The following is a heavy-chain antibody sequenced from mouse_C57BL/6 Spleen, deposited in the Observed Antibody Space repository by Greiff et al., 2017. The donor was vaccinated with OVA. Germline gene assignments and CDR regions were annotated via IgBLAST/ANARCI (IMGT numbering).Heavy chain of an antibody. J-gene: IGHJ1*03. V-gene: IGHV5-17*01. CDR3: ARKRGYGSSPYWYFDV. CDR2: ISSGSSTI. D-gene: IGHD1-1*01. CDR1: GFTFSDYG. Sequence: DVMLVESGGGLVKPGGSLKLSCAASGFTFSDYGMHWVRQAPEKGLEWVAYISSGSSTIYYADTVKGRFTISRDNAKNTLFLQMTSLRSEDTAMYYCARKRGYGSSPYWYFDVWGTGTTVTVSS.